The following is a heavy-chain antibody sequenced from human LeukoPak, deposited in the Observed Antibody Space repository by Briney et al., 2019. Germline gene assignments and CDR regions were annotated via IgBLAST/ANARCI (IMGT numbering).Heavy chain of an antibody. Sequence: AASVKVSCKASGYTFTGYYMHWVRQAPGQGLEWMGWINPDNGGTNYAQKFQGRVTMTRDMPISTAYMELSRLRSDDTAVYYCARDPSNSGYDYLYYFDYWGQGTLVTVSS. CDR2: INPDNGGT. J-gene: IGHJ4*02. CDR3: ARDPSNSGYDYLYYFDY. CDR1: GYTFTGYY. V-gene: IGHV1-2*02. D-gene: IGHD5-12*01.